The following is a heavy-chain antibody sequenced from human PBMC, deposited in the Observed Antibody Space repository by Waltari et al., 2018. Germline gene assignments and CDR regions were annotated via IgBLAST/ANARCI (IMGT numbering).Heavy chain of an antibody. Sequence: QLQLQESGPGLVTPSETLSLTCNVSGGSINSSSHYWGWIRQPPGKGLEWIATIYYSGTTYHNPSLKSRVTISVDTSKNQFSLKLNSVTAPDTAVYYCARENFYGSGSLDSWGQGTLVAVSS. CDR2: IYYSGTT. CDR3: ARENFYGSGSLDS. V-gene: IGHV4-39*07. D-gene: IGHD3-10*01. J-gene: IGHJ4*02. CDR1: GGSINSSSHY.